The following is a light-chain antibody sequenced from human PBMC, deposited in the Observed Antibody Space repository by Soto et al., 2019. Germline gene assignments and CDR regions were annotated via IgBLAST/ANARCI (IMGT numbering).Light chain of an antibody. Sequence: QSALTQPASVSGSPGQSITISCTGTSSDVGGYNYVSWYQQLPGKAPKLMIYEVTNRPAGISNRFSGSKSGNTASLTISGLQAEDEADYYCSSYTSSSPQLFGTGTKLTVL. CDR3: SSYTSSSPQL. CDR1: SSDVGGYNY. J-gene: IGLJ1*01. V-gene: IGLV2-14*01. CDR2: EVT.